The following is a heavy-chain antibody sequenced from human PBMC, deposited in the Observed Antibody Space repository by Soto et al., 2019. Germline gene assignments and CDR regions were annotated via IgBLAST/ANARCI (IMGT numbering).Heavy chain of an antibody. CDR1: CLSISSSNW. CDR3: AKGGATGYPLGIKAFDI. J-gene: IGHJ3*02. D-gene: IGHD3-9*01. V-gene: IGHV4-4*02. CDR2: IYHSGST. Sequence: SETLSLTCAFSCLSISSSNWWSSVRQPPGKGLEWIGEIYHSGSTNYNPSLKSRVTISVDKSKNQFSLKLSSVTAADTAVYYCAKGGATGYPLGIKAFDIWGQGTMVT.